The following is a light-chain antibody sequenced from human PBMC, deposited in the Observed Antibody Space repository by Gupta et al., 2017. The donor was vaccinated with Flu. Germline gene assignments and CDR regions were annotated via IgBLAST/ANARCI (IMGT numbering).Light chain of an antibody. V-gene: IGKV3-11*01. CDR2: DGS. CDR1: HSIDDN. J-gene: IGKJ2*01. CDR3: QQRSNWPYI. Sequence: VLTQSPAILSLSPGERATLSCRASHSIDDNLGWYQQKSGQPPRLLIYDGSNRATGVPPRFSGSGSGTDFTLTISSLEPEDFAVYYCQQRSNWPYIFGQGTKLEIK.